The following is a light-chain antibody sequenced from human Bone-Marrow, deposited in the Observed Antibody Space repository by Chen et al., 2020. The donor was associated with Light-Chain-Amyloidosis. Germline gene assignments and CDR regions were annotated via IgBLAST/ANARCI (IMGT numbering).Light chain of an antibody. CDR1: DLPTKY. CDR3: QAADSSGTYEVR. V-gene: IGLV3-25*03. J-gene: IGLJ2*01. Sequence: SYELTQPPSVSVSPGQTARITCSGDDLPTKYAYWYQQKPGQAPVLVIHRDTERPSGISGGFSGTSTGTTATLTISGVQAEDDTDYHCQAADSSGTYEVRFGGGTKLTVL. CDR2: RDT.